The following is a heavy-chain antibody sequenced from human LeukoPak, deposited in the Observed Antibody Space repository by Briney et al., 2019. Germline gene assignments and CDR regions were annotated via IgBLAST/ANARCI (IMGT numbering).Heavy chain of an antibody. CDR1: GGSISSYY. CDR3: ARSTGSTMFIDY. CDR2: IYYSGST. Sequence: PSETLSLTCTVSGGSISSYYWSWIRQPPGKGLEWIGYIYYSGSTNYKPSLKSRVAMSVDTSKNQFSLRLSSVTAADTAVYYCARSTGSTMFIDYWGQGTLVTVSS. J-gene: IGHJ4*02. D-gene: IGHD3-10*02. V-gene: IGHV4-59*01.